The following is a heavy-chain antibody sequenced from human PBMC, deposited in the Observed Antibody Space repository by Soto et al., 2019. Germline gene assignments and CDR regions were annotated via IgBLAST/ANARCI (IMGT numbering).Heavy chain of an antibody. Sequence: GGSLRLSCAASGFAFSDYAMNCVRQAPGKGLESVSAISGGGAITYYADSVKGRFTIYKDDSRSTLYLQMSSLRAEDTAVYFCVRGGYCSRARCPTKNINHFEPWGQGSVVTVSS. CDR1: GFAFSDYA. V-gene: IGHV3-23*01. CDR2: ISGGGAIT. D-gene: IGHD2-15*01. CDR3: VRGGYCSRARCPTKNINHFEP. J-gene: IGHJ5*02.